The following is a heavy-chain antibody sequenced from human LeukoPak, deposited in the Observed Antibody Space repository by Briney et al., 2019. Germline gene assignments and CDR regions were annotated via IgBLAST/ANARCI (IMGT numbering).Heavy chain of an antibody. Sequence: GGSLRLSCEASGFSFSSYGMNWVRQAPGKGLEWVSSISSSSSYIYYADSVKGRFTISRDNAKNSLYLQMNSLRAEDTAVYYCAREMAMVRGVPFDYWGQGTLVTVSS. CDR2: ISSSSSYI. D-gene: IGHD3-10*01. V-gene: IGHV3-21*01. J-gene: IGHJ4*02. CDR3: AREMAMVRGVPFDY. CDR1: GFSFSSYG.